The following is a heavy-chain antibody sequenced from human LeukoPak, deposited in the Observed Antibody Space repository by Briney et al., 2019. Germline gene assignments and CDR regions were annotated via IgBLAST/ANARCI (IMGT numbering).Heavy chain of an antibody. V-gene: IGHV3-11*04. CDR3: ARVYWNDFTNWFDP. CDR2: ISSSGSSM. J-gene: IGHJ5*02. Sequence: GGSLRLSCAASGFTFSDYHMSWIGQAPGKGLQWVSYISSSGSSMYYADSVKGRFTISRDNAKNSLFLQMHSLRAEDTAVYYCARVYWNDFTNWFDPWGQGTLVTVSS. D-gene: IGHD1-1*01. CDR1: GFTFSDYH.